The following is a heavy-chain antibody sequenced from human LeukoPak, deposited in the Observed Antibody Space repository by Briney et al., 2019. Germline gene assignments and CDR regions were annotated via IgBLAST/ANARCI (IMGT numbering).Heavy chain of an antibody. CDR3: AKDAYYYDSSGSTY. D-gene: IGHD3-22*01. V-gene: IGHV3-23*01. CDR1: GFTFSSYA. CDR2: ISGSGGST. Sequence: GGSLRLSCAASGFTFSSYAMSWVRQAPGKGLEWVSAISGSGGSTYYADSVKGRFTISRDNSKNTLCLQMNSLRAEDTAVYYCAKDAYYYDSSGSTYWGQGTLVTVSS. J-gene: IGHJ4*02.